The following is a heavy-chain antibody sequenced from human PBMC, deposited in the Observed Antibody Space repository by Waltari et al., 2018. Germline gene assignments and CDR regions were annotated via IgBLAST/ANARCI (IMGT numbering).Heavy chain of an antibody. Sequence: LRLSCAASGFTFSNAWMSWVRQAPGKGLEWVGRIKSKTDGGTTDYAAPVKGRFTISRDDSKNTLYLQMNSLKTEDTAVYYCTTDYYGSGSSFDYWGQGTLVTVSS. V-gene: IGHV3-15*01. CDR3: TTDYYGSGSSFDY. CDR2: IKSKTDGGTT. J-gene: IGHJ4*02. D-gene: IGHD3-10*01. CDR1: GFTFSNAW.